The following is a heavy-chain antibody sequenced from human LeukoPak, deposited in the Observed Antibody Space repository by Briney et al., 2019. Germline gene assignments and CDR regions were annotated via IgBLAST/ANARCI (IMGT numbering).Heavy chain of an antibody. Sequence: GGSLRLSCAASGFTFSSYGMSWVRQAPGKGLEWVSSISASGVMTYYADSVKGRFTVSRDNSKNSLYLQMSSLTAADTAVYYCAKDRSIGTYYTFDHWGQGTLVTVSS. CDR1: GFTFSSYG. CDR3: AKDRSIGTYYTFDH. CDR2: ISASGVMT. V-gene: IGHV3-23*01. J-gene: IGHJ4*02. D-gene: IGHD1-26*01.